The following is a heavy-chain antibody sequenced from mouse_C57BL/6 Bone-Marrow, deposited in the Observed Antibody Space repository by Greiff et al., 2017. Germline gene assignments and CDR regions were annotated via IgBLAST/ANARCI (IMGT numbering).Heavy chain of an antibody. J-gene: IGHJ3*01. CDR1: GYTFTSYW. D-gene: IGHD2-4*01. V-gene: IGHV1-64*01. CDR3: ARLYYDYDGFAY. CDR2: IHPNSGST. Sequence: VQLQQPGAELVKPGASVKLSCKASGYTFTSYWMHWVKQRPGQGLEWIGMIHPNSGSTNYNEKFKSKATLTVDKSSSTAYMQLSSLTSEDSAVYYCARLYYDYDGFAYGGQGTLVTVSA.